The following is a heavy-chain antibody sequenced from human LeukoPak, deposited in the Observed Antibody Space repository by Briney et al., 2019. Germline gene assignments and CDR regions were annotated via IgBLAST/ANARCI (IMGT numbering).Heavy chain of an antibody. D-gene: IGHD6-13*01. J-gene: IGHJ3*02. V-gene: IGHV1-69*05. CDR2: IIPIFGTA. Sequence: ASVKVSCKASGGTFSSYAISWVRQAPGQGLEWMGGIIPIFGTANYAQKFQGRVTITTDESTSTAYMELSSLRSEDTAVYYCARPSSSADDDAFDIWGQGTMVTVSS. CDR1: GGTFSSYA. CDR3: ARPSSSADDDAFDI.